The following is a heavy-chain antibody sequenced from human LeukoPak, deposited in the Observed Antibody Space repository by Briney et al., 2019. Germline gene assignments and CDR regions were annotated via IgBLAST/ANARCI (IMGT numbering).Heavy chain of an antibody. CDR2: INHSGST. CDR1: GGSFSGYY. J-gene: IGHJ3*02. CDR3: ATRNSGSYSI. D-gene: IGHD1-26*01. V-gene: IGHV4-34*01. Sequence: SETLSLTCAVYGGSFSGYYWSWIRQPPGKGLEWIGEINHSGSTNYNPSHKSRVTISVDTSKNQFSLKLSSVTAADTAVYYCATRNSGSYSIWGQGTMVTVSS.